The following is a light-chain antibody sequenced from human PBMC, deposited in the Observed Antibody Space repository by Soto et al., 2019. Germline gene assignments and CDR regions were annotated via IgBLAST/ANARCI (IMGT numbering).Light chain of an antibody. J-gene: IGLJ1*01. CDR3: SSYAGSNNRYV. CDR2: EVS. V-gene: IGLV2-8*01. CDR1: SSDVGGYNF. Sequence: QSALTQPPSASGSPGQSLTISCTGTSSDVGGYNFVSWYQQHPDKAPKLIIYEVSKRPSGVPDRFSGSKSGNTASLTVSGLQAEDEANYYCSSYAGSNNRYVFGTGTKLTVL.